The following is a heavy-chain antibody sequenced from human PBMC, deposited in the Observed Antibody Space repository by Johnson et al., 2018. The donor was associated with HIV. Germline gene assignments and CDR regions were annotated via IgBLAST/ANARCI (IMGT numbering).Heavy chain of an antibody. J-gene: IGHJ3*02. CDR3: AKDWSSSPPGAFDI. Sequence: QVQLVESGGGVVQPGRSLRASCAASGFTFSSYGMHWVRQAPGKGLEWVAFIRYDGSNKYYADSVKGRFTISRDNSKNSLYLQMNSLRAEDTALYYCAKDWSSSPPGAFDIWGQGTMVTVSS. D-gene: IGHD6-6*01. CDR1: GFTFSSYG. CDR2: IRYDGSNK. V-gene: IGHV3-30*02.